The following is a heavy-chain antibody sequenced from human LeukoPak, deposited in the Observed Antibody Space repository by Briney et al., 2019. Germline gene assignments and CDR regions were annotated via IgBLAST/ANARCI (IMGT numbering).Heavy chain of an antibody. CDR2: INHSGST. CDR1: GGSFIGYY. Sequence: SETLSLTCAVYGGSFIGYYWSWIRQPPGKGLEWIGEINHSGSTNYNPSLKSRVTISVDTSKNQFSLKLSSVAAADTAVYYCARENVRFDYWGQGTLVTVSS. V-gene: IGHV4-34*01. D-gene: IGHD3-3*01. J-gene: IGHJ4*02. CDR3: ARENVRFDY.